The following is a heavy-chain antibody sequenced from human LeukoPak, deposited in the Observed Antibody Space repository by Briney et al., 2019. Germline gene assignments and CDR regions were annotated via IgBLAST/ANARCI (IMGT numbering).Heavy chain of an antibody. CDR1: GYSFTSYG. D-gene: IGHD1-26*01. CDR3: ARDSVGATGHFDY. V-gene: IGHV1-18*01. Sequence: EASVKVSCKASGYSFTSYGISWVRQAPGQGLEWMGWVSAYNGNTNYAQMLQGRATMTTDTSTSTAYMELRSLRSDDTAVYYCARDSVGATGHFDYWGQGTLVTVSS. J-gene: IGHJ4*02. CDR2: VSAYNGNT.